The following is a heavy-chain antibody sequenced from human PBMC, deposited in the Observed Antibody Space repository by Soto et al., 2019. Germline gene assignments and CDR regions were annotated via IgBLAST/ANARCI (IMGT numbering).Heavy chain of an antibody. CDR1: GYTFTSYD. CDR2: INPNSGNT. CDR3: ARGTITGNYFDY. V-gene: IGHV1-8*01. D-gene: IGHD1-20*01. Sequence: ASVTVSCKASGYTFTSYDITWVRQATGQGLEWMGWINPNSGNTGNAQKFQGRVTMTRNTSISTAYMELSSLRSEDTAVYYCARGTITGNYFDYWGQGTLVTVSS. J-gene: IGHJ4*02.